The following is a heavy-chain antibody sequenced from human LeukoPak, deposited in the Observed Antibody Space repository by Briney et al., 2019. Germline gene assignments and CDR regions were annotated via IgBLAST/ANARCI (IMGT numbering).Heavy chain of an antibody. CDR2: INPNSGAT. CDR3: AKEGYVNGVVDY. D-gene: IGHD2-15*01. J-gene: IGHJ4*02. V-gene: IGHV1-2*02. Sequence: ASVKVSCKASGYTFTGYYMHWVRQAPGQGLEWLGWINPNSGATNYAQNFQGRVTLTRDMSISTAYMELSRLTSDDSAVYYCAKEGYVNGVVDYWGQGTLVTVSS. CDR1: GYTFTGYY.